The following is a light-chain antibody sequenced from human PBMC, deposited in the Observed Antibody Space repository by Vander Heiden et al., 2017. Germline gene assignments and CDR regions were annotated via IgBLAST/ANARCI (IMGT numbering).Light chain of an antibody. V-gene: IGLV1-44*01. CDR2: SNT. CDR3: AAWDDSLNGPV. Sequence: QSVLTHPPSASGTPGHRVTISCSGSSSNIGSNTVNWYQQLPGTAPKLLIYSNTQRPSGVPDRFSGSKSGTSASLAISGLQSEDEADYYCAAWDDSLNGPVFGGGTKLTVL. CDR1: SSNIGSNT. J-gene: IGLJ3*02.